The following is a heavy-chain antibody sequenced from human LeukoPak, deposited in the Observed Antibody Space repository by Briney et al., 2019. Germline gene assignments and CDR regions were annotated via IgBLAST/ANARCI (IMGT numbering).Heavy chain of an antibody. Sequence: GGSLRLSCAASGFTFSSYAMSWVRQAPGKGLEWVSAISGSGGSTYYADSVKGRFTISRDNSKNTLYLQMNSLRAEDTAVYYCAKVRGGGSGSTMGDWGQGTLVTVSS. V-gene: IGHV3-23*01. J-gene: IGHJ4*02. D-gene: IGHD3-10*01. CDR2: ISGSGGST. CDR1: GFTFSSYA. CDR3: AKVRGGGSGSTMGD.